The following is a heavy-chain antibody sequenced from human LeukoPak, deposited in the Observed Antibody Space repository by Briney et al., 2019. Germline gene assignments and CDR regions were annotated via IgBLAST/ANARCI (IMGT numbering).Heavy chain of an antibody. Sequence: ASVTVSCKASGGTFSSYAISWVRQAPGQGLEWMGWISASNGNTNYAQNLQGRVTMTTDTSTSTAYMELRSLRSDDTAVYYCTRDYKGFGSGDTYYFDYWGQGTLVTVSS. CDR3: TRDYKGFGSGDTYYFDY. D-gene: IGHD3-10*01. V-gene: IGHV1-18*01. CDR1: GGTFSSYA. J-gene: IGHJ4*02. CDR2: ISASNGNT.